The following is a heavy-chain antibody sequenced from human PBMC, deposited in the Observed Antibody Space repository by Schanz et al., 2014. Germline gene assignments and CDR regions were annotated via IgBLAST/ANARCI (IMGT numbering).Heavy chain of an antibody. CDR2: IWYDGSNK. J-gene: IGHJ3*02. D-gene: IGHD3-10*01. CDR3: AKGRFGELSAFDI. V-gene: IGHV3-33*06. CDR1: GFTFSSYG. Sequence: VQLVASGGGLVQPGGSLRLSCLASGFTFSSYGMHWVRQAPGKGLEWVAVIWYDGSNKYYADSVKGRFTISRDNSKNTLYLQMNSLRAEDTAVYYCAKGRFGELSAFDIWGQGTMVTVSS.